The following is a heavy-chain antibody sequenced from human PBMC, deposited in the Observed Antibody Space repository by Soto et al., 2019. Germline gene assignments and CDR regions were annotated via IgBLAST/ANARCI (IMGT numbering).Heavy chain of an antibody. CDR1: GFTLSSYG. CDR3: ARGLDSGVTRLDY. J-gene: IGHJ4*02. CDR2: IWYDGSNK. D-gene: IGHD3-10*01. V-gene: IGHV3-33*01. Sequence: QVQLVESGGGVVQPGRSLRLSCAASGFTLSSYGMHWVRQAPGKGLEWVALIWYDGSNKYYADSVEGRFTISRDNSKNTLYLQMNSLRAEETAVYYCARGLDSGVTRLDYWGQGTLVTVSS.